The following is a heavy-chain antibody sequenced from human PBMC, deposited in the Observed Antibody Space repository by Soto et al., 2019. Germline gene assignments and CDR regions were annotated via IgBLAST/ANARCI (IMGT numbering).Heavy chain of an antibody. D-gene: IGHD6-6*01. CDR1: GGSISSGDYY. CDR2: IYYSGST. Sequence: QVQLQESGPGLVKPSQTLSLTCTVSGGSISSGDYYWSWIRQPPGKGLEWIGYIYYSGSTYYNPSLKSRVTISVDTSKNQFSLKLSSVTAADTAVYYCARDPSPIAARQGGYFDYWGQGTLVTVSS. CDR3: ARDPSPIAARQGGYFDY. V-gene: IGHV4-30-4*01. J-gene: IGHJ4*02.